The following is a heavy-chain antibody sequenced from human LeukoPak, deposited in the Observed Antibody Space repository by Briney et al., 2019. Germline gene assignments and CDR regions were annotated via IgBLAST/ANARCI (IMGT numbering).Heavy chain of an antibody. D-gene: IGHD1-26*01. CDR3: ARSSGIYLYFDY. Sequence: TGGSLRLSCAASGFTFSSYSMSWVRQAPGKGLEWVSVVYSGGTTYFADSVKGRFTISRDDSKNTVFLQMNSLRAEDTAVYYCARSSGIYLYFDYWGQGTLVTVSS. CDR1: GFTFSSYS. J-gene: IGHJ4*02. CDR2: VYSGGTT. V-gene: IGHV3-66*01.